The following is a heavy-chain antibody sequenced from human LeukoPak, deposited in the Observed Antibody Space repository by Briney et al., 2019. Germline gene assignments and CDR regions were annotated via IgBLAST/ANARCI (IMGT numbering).Heavy chain of an antibody. J-gene: IGHJ5*02. V-gene: IGHV3-7*01. CDR2: IQPDGSEQ. Sequence: PGGSLRLACVASGFTFSRNWMSWVRQAPGKGLEWVGNIQPDGSEQYPVDSVKGRFTISRDNARNSLFLQMNSLRVEDTAVYYCASQSFARFDPWGQGTLVTVSS. CDR1: GFTFSRNW. D-gene: IGHD3-16*01. CDR3: ASQSFARFDP.